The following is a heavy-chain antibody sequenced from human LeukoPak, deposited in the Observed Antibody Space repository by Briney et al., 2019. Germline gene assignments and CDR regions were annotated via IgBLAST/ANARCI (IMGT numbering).Heavy chain of an antibody. J-gene: IGHJ4*02. CDR2: IKPDGSEK. CDR3: VRDRFGYSDY. CDR1: GFSFSNYW. D-gene: IGHD3-22*01. V-gene: IGHV3-7*01. Sequence: QTGGSLRLSCAASGFSFSNYWMSWVRQAPGKGLEWVANIKPDGSEKYYVDSVKGRLTNSKDDAKNSLYLQIHSLRADDTAVYYCVRDRFGYSDYWGQGTLVTVSS.